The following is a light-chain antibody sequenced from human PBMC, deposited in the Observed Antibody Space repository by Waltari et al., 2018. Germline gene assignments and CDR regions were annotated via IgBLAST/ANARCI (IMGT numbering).Light chain of an antibody. V-gene: IGLV4-69*01. Sequence: QLVLTQSPSASASLGASVKLTCTLSSGHSSNIIAWLQQPPAQGPRYLMKVNSDGSHSKGDDIPDRVTCSSAGAERYLTIGSVQSEDEADYYCQTGGHGTGVFGGGTTLTVL. CDR3: QTGGHGTGV. J-gene: IGLJ3*02. CDR1: SGHSSNI. CDR2: VNSDGSH.